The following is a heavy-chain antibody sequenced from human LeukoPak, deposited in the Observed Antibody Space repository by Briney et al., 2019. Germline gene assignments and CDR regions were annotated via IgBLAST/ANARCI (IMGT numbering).Heavy chain of an antibody. CDR1: GFTFSSYA. V-gene: IGHV4-31*02. J-gene: IGHJ6*02. CDR3: ARDLVPGALTEDYYGMDV. Sequence: LRLSCAASGFTFSSYAMSWIRQHPGKGLEWIGYIYYSGSTYYNPSLKSRVTISVDTSKNQFSLKLSSVTAADTAVYYCARDLVPGALTEDYYGMDVWGQGTTVTVSS. CDR2: IYYSGST. D-gene: IGHD2-8*02.